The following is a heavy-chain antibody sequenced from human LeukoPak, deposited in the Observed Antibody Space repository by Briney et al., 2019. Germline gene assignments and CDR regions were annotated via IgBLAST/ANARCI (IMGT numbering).Heavy chain of an antibody. J-gene: IGHJ4*02. Sequence: GSMRLSCAASGFTFSNHAMNWVRQAPGKGLEWVSAISGSGASTYFADSVRGRFTISRDNSKNTLYLQMISLRAEDTAIYYCARTVAGDNWGQGTLVTVSS. CDR2: ISGSGAST. CDR3: ARTVAGDN. D-gene: IGHD6-19*01. V-gene: IGHV3-23*01. CDR1: GFTFSNHA.